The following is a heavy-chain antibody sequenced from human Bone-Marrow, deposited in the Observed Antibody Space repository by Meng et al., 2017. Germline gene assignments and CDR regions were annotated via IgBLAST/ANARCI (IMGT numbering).Heavy chain of an antibody. Sequence: QVQLVQSVPEVKKAGASVKLSCKPSGYTFAAYWIHWLRQAPGQGLEWMGRIDPNNDHTQYAQNFQGRVTMTSDTSISTVYMELNGLRSDDTAVYYCARDEDISAAGKLFGDYWGQGTLVTVSS. CDR1: GYTFAAYW. CDR2: IDPNNDHT. D-gene: IGHD6-13*01. CDR3: ARDEDISAAGKLFGDY. J-gene: IGHJ4*02. V-gene: IGHV1-2*06.